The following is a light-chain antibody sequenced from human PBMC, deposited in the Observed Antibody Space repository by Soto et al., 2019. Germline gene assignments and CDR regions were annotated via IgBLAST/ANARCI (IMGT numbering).Light chain of an antibody. CDR3: QQYDNRPFT. Sequence: DIPMTQSPSSLSASVGDRVSFTCQASQDISKFLNWHQHKPGQAPSLLIYDASKSQFGVPSRFSGSGSGTDFTFTISSLQPEDNATYYCQQYDNRPFTFGPGTKVDVK. J-gene: IGKJ3*01. CDR2: DAS. V-gene: IGKV1-33*01. CDR1: QDISKF.